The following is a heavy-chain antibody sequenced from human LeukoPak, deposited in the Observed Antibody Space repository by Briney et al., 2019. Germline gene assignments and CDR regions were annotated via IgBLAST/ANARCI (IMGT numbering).Heavy chain of an antibody. V-gene: IGHV1-69*05. Sequence: SVKVSCKAFGGTFSSYAITWVRQAPGQGLEWMGRILPIFDTANNAQNFQGRVTITTDETTSTAYMELSSLRSEDTAVYYCARGDGSGYNWFDTWGQGTLVTVSS. J-gene: IGHJ5*02. CDR2: ILPIFDTA. CDR1: GGTFSSYA. D-gene: IGHD5-24*01. CDR3: ARGDGSGYNWFDT.